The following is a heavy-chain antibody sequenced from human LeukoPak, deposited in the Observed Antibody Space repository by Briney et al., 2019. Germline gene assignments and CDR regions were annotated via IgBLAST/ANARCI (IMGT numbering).Heavy chain of an antibody. CDR3: VGPDSQFDC. J-gene: IGHJ4*02. CDR2: ISWNSGSI. V-gene: IGHV3-9*01. CDR1: GFTFDDYA. D-gene: IGHD3-10*01. Sequence: PGGSLRLSCAASGFTFDDYAMHWVRQAPGKGLEWVSGISWNSGSIGYADSVKGRFTISRDNARNSLYLQMNNLRAEDTAVYYCVGPDSQFDCWGQGTLVTVSS.